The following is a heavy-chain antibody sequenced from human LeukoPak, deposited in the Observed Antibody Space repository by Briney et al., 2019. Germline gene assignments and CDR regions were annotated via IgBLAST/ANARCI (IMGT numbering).Heavy chain of an antibody. CDR2: ISGSGGST. CDR3: ARDRHVVVTAIPAWFDP. J-gene: IGHJ5*02. D-gene: IGHD2-21*02. CDR1: GFTFSTYS. V-gene: IGHV3-21*01. Sequence: GGSLRLSCAASGFTFSTYSMNWVRQAPGKGLEWVSAISGSGGSTYYADSVKGRFTISRDNAKNSLYLQMNSLRAEDTAVYYCARDRHVVVTAIPAWFDPWGQGALVTVSS.